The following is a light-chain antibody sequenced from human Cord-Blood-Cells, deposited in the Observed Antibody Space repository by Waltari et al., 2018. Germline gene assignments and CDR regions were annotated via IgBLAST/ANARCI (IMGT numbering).Light chain of an antibody. Sequence: LAVSLGERATINCKSSQSVLYSSNNKNYLAWYQQKPGQPPKLLIYWASTRESGVPDRFSGSGSGTDFTLTISSLQAEDVAVYYCQQYYSTPPTFGQGTKVEIK. CDR2: WAS. J-gene: IGKJ1*01. CDR1: QSVLYSSNNKNY. CDR3: QQYYSTPPT. V-gene: IGKV4-1*01.